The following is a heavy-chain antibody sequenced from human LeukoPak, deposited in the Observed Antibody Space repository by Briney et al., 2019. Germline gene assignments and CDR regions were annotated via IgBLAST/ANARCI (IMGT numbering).Heavy chain of an antibody. V-gene: IGHV4-59*11. D-gene: IGHD3-10*01. CDR1: GDSITNHY. Sequence: PSQTLSLTCIVSGDSITNHYWSLIRRPPGKGLEWIGYIYHNGIINYNPSLKSRVTISVDTSRNQFSMKLNSVTAADTAVYYCAGSGGLANTGAVFDYWGQGTLVTVSS. CDR3: AGSGGLANTGAVFDY. J-gene: IGHJ4*02. CDR2: IYHNGII.